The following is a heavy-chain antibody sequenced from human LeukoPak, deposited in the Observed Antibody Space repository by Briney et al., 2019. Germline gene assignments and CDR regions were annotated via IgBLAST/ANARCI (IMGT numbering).Heavy chain of an antibody. J-gene: IGHJ4*02. CDR2: INHSGST. CDR1: GGSFSGYY. D-gene: IGHD2-2*01. V-gene: IGHV4-34*01. CDR3: ARYRSSTTWWHKEPFGYY. Sequence: KPSETLSLTCAVYGGSFSGYYWSWIRQPPGKGLEWIGEINHSGSTNYNPSLKSRVTISVDTSKNQFSLKLSSVTAADTAVYYCARYRSSTTWWHKEPFGYYWGQGTLVTVSS.